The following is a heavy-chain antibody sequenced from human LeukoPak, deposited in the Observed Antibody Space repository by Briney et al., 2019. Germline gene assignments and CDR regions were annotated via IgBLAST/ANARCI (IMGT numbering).Heavy chain of an antibody. Sequence: QPGGSLRLSCAASGFTFSSYSMNWVRQAPGKGLEWVANIKEDGSEKYYVDSVKGRFSISRDNAKKSLYLQMSSLRAEDTAVYYCAGEGYCSGGSCYYFDYWGQGTLVTVSS. CDR1: GFTFSSYS. CDR2: IKEDGSEK. V-gene: IGHV3-7*03. D-gene: IGHD2-15*01. J-gene: IGHJ4*02. CDR3: AGEGYCSGGSCYYFDY.